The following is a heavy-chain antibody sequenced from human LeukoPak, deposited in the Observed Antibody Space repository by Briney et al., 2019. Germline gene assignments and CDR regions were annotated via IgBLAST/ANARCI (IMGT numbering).Heavy chain of an antibody. Sequence: PSETLSLTCTVSGGSISSYYWSWIRQPPGKGLEWIGYIYYSGSTNYNPSLKSRVTISVDTSKNQFSLKLSSVTAADTAVYYCARDSTHYYYGMDVWGQGTTVTVSS. CDR3: ARDSTHYYYGMDV. V-gene: IGHV4-59*01. CDR2: IYYSGST. J-gene: IGHJ6*02. CDR1: GGSISSYY.